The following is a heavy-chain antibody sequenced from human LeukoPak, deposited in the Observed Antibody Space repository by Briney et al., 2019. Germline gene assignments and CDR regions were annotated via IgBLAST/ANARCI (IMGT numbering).Heavy chain of an antibody. V-gene: IGHV4-39*01. CDR1: GRSIRSSYYY. D-gene: IGHD3-10*01. CDR2: IYDSGST. J-gene: IGHJ5*02. CDR3: ARHYGP. Sequence: PSETLSLTCTVSGRSIRSSYYYWGWISQPPGKGLEWFRSIYDSGSTYYHPTLKSRVTISVDTSKNQFSLKLNSVTAADRAVYCCARHYGPWGQGTLVTVSS.